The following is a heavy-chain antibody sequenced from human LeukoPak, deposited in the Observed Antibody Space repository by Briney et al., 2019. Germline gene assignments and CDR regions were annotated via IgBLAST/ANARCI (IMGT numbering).Heavy chain of an antibody. J-gene: IGHJ5*02. CDR1: GYTFTSYG. Sequence: ASVKVSCKASGYTFTSYGISWVRQAPGQGLEWMGIINPTDGSTRYAQNFQGRVTVTRDPSTSTVYMELSSLRSEDTAVYYCARVSDIVCSRGFDTWGQGTLVSVSS. V-gene: IGHV1-46*01. CDR2: INPTDGST. CDR3: ARVSDIVCSRGFDT. D-gene: IGHD2-15*01.